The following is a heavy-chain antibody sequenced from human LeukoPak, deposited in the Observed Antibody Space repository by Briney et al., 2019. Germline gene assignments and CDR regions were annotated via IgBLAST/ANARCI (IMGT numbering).Heavy chain of an antibody. D-gene: IGHD6-6*01. CDR3: ARLISTSSSRFSDY. J-gene: IGHJ4*02. V-gene: IGHV3-23*01. CDR2: ISISGENT. CDR1: GFTFSSYA. Sequence: GGSLRLSCAASGFTFSSYAMSWVRQAPGKGLEWVSAISISGENTYYADSVKGRFTISRDTSRNTLYLQMHGLRAEDTAVYYCARLISTSSSRFSDYWGQGTLVTASS.